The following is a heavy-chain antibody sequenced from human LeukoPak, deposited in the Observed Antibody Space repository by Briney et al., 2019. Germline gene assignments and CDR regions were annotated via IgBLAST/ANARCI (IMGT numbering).Heavy chain of an antibody. V-gene: IGHV3-30*04. CDR2: ISYDDTNK. CDR1: GFTFTNYA. CDR3: ARGGYGSGWYGPNWSDP. J-gene: IGHJ5*02. D-gene: IGHD6-19*01. Sequence: PGGSLRLSCAASGFTFTNYALHWVRQAPGKGLEWVAVISYDDTNKYYVDSVKGRFTISRDNAKNSLYLQMNSLRAEDTAVYYCARGGYGSGWYGPNWSDPWGQGTLVTVSS.